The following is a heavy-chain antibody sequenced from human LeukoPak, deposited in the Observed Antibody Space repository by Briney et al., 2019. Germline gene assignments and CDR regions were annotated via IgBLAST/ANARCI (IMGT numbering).Heavy chain of an antibody. J-gene: IGHJ4*02. V-gene: IGHV1-18*01. CDR1: GYTFTSYG. CDR3: ARVKGYDFWSGYYAFDY. Sequence: ASVKVSCKASGYTFTSYGISWVRQAPGQGLEWMGWISAYNGNTNYAQKLQGRVTMTTDTSTSTAYMELRRLRSGDTAVYYCARVKGYDFWSGYYAFDYWGQGTLVTVSS. D-gene: IGHD3-3*01. CDR2: ISAYNGNT.